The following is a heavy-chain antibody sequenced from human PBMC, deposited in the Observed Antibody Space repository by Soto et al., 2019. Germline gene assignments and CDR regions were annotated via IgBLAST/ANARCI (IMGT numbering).Heavy chain of an antibody. CDR1: GYTFTSYA. CDR2: INAGNGNT. D-gene: IGHD6-19*01. J-gene: IGHJ4*02. CDR3: ARGPLMPVAVLDY. Sequence: AAVKVSCKASGYTFTSYAMHWVRQAPGQRLEWMGWINAGNGNTKYSQKFQGRVTITRDTSASTAYMELSSLRSEDTAVYYCARGPLMPVAVLDYWGQGTLVTVSS. V-gene: IGHV1-3*01.